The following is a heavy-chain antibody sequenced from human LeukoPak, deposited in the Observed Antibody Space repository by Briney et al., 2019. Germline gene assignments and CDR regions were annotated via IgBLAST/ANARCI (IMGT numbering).Heavy chain of an antibody. Sequence: SETLSLTCTVSGGSISSYYWSWIRQPPGKGLEWIGYIYYSGSTNYNPSLKSRVTISVDTSKNQFSLKLSSVTAADTAVYYCARKHLYGSSWGFQHWGQGTLVTVSS. J-gene: IGHJ1*01. CDR1: GGSISSYY. CDR3: ARKHLYGSSWGFQH. CDR2: IYYSGST. D-gene: IGHD2-2*01. V-gene: IGHV4-59*01.